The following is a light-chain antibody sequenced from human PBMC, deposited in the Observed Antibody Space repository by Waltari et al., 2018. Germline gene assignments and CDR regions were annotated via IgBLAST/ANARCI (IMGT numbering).Light chain of an antibody. CDR3: QKYNSAPLT. V-gene: IGKV1-27*01. Sequence: DIQMTQSPSSLSASVGDRVTITCRASQDISNHLAWDQQKPGKVPKLLIYVASTLQSGVPSRFSGSGSGTDFTLTISSLQPEDVATYYCQKYNSAPLTFGPGTKVDIK. CDR1: QDISNH. J-gene: IGKJ3*01. CDR2: VAS.